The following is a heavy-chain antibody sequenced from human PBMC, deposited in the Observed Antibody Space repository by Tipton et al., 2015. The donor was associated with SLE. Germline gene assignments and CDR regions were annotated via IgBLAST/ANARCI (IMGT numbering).Heavy chain of an antibody. J-gene: IGHJ4*02. V-gene: IGHV4-4*07. CDR3: ARVGTYYYDSRARCYFDY. Sequence: TLSLTCTVSGGSISDYYWNWIRQSPGKGLEWIGRIYTSGSTHYNPSLKSRLTISVDTSKNQFSLKLSSVTAADTAVYYCARVGTYYYDSRARCYFDYWGQGTLVTVSS. CDR2: IYTSGST. CDR1: GGSISDYY. D-gene: IGHD3-22*01.